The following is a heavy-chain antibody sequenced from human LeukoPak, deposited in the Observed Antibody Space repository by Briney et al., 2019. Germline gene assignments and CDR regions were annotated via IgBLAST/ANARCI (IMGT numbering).Heavy chain of an antibody. CDR3: AKARADGSGYSD. D-gene: IGHD3-22*01. J-gene: IGHJ4*02. CDR2: ISGSGGST. V-gene: IGHV3-23*01. Sequence: GGSLRLSCAASGFTFNSYAMNWVRQAPGKGLEWVSGISGSGGSTYYADSVKGRFTISRDNSRNTLYLQMNSLRAEDTAVYYCAKARADGSGYSDWGQGTLVTVSS. CDR1: GFTFNSYA.